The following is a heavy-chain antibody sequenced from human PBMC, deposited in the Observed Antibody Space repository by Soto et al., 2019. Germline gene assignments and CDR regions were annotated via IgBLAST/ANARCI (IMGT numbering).Heavy chain of an antibody. J-gene: IGHJ6*02. Sequence: GGSLRLSCAASGFTFSSYAMSWVRQAPGKGLEWVSAISGSGGSTYYADSVKGRFTISRDNSKNTLYLQMNSLRAEDTAVYYCATLGWEWLLSSMDVWGQGTTVTVSS. D-gene: IGHD3-3*01. CDR2: ISGSGGST. CDR1: GFTFSSYA. V-gene: IGHV3-23*01. CDR3: ATLGWEWLLSSMDV.